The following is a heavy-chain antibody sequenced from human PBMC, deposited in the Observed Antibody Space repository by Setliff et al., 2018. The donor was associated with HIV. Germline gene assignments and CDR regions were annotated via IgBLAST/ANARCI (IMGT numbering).Heavy chain of an antibody. CDR1: GFTFSNYA. D-gene: IGHD3-16*01. CDR2: IGTGGDT. Sequence: GGSLRLSCAASGFTFSNYAMSWVRQAPGKGLEWVSAIGTGGDTYYVDSVKGQFTISRENARNSLYLQMNSLRAGDTAVYYCAREIRTVYTGGHYFYGIDVWGQGTAVTVSS. J-gene: IGHJ6*02. V-gene: IGHV3-13*01. CDR3: AREIRTVYTGGHYFYGIDV.